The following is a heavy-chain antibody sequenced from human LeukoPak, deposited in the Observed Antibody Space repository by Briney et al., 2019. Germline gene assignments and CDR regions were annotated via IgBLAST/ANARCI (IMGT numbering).Heavy chain of an antibody. D-gene: IGHD2-2*01. CDR2: INPNSGGT. CDR1: GYTFTGYY. CDR3: ARAGGVYQLSHNDAFDI. V-gene: IGHV1-2*02. J-gene: IGHJ3*02. Sequence: ASVKVSCKASGYTFTGYYMHWVRQAPGQGLEWMGWINPNSGGTNYAQKFQGRVTMTRDTSISKAYLELRRLRSDDTAVYYCARAGGVYQLSHNDAFDIWGQGTMVTVSS.